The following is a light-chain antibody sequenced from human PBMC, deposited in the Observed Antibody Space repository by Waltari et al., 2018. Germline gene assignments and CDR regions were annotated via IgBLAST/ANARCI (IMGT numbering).Light chain of an antibody. CDR2: DVR. CDR3: SSYTSSNTYV. CDR1: SSEVVASTY. V-gene: IGLV2-14*03. Sequence: QSALTQPASVSGSPGQAITISCTGISSEVVASTYVYWYQQHPGKAPSLVIYDVRYRPSGVFRLFSASKSGHTASLTISGLQAEDEADFYCSSYTSSNTYVFGTGTKVTVL. J-gene: IGLJ1*01.